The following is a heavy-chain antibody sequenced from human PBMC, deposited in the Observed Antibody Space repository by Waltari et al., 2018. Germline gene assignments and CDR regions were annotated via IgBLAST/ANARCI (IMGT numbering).Heavy chain of an antibody. Sequence: EVQLVESGGGLVQPGGSLRLSCAASGLPFRSYWMSWVRQAPGKGRGWVANIKQDGSAKYYVDSVKGRFTISRDNAKNSLYLQMNSLIAEDTAVYYCARGMYSFDYWGQGTLVTVSS. CDR2: IKQDGSAK. CDR1: GLPFRSYW. D-gene: IGHD2-8*01. V-gene: IGHV3-7*04. J-gene: IGHJ4*02. CDR3: ARGMYSFDY.